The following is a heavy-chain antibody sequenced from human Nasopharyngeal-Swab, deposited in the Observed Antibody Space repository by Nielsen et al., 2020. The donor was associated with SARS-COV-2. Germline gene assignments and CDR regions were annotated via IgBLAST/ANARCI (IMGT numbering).Heavy chain of an antibody. CDR2: IYHSGST. D-gene: IGHD4-23*01. CDR1: GGSISSSNW. V-gene: IGHV4-4*02. Sequence: SETLSLTCAVSGGSISSSNWWSWVRQPPGKGLEWIGEIYHSGSTNYNPSLKSRVTISVDTSKNQFSLKLSSVTAADTAVYYCARGLPTTVVTPSEYFQHWGQGTLVTVSS. J-gene: IGHJ1*01. CDR3: ARGLPTTVVTPSEYFQH.